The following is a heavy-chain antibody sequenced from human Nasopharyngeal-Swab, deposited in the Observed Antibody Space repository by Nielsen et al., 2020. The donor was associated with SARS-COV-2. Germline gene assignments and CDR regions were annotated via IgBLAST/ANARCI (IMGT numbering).Heavy chain of an antibody. V-gene: IGHV3-30*04. D-gene: IGHD7-27*01. CDR1: GFTFSSYA. Sequence: GESLKISCVASGFTFSSYAMHWVRQAPGKGLEWVAVISYDGSNKYYADSVKGRFTISRDNSKNTLYLQMNSLRAEDTAVYYCARALWGSYYYGMDVWGQGTTVTVSS. CDR2: ISYDGSNK. J-gene: IGHJ6*02. CDR3: ARALWGSYYYGMDV.